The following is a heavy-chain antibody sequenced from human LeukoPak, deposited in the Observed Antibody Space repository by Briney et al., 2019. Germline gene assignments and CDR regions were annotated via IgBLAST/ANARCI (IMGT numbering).Heavy chain of an antibody. J-gene: IGHJ4*02. CDR3: ARSKHYYGGYFDY. V-gene: IGHV3-53*01. D-gene: IGHD4-23*01. CDR1: GFPVSSNY. Sequence: GGSLRLSCAASGFPVSSNYMSWVRPAPGKGLEWGSVIYSGGSTYYADSVKGRFTISRDNSKNTLYLQMNSLRAEDTAVYYCARSKHYYGGYFDYWGQGTLVTVSS. CDR2: IYSGGST.